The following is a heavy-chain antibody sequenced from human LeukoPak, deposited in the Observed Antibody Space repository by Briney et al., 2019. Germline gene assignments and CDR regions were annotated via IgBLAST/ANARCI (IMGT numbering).Heavy chain of an antibody. Sequence: GGSLRLSCAASGFTFSSYSMNWVRQAPGKGLEWVSSITSSSSYIYYADSVKGRFTISRDNSKNSLYLQMNSLRAEDTAVYYCARAGFTFSDYFGSFFDYWGQGTLVTVSS. D-gene: IGHD3-10*01. CDR2: ITSSSSYI. V-gene: IGHV3-21*06. CDR3: ARAGFTFSDYFGSFFDY. J-gene: IGHJ4*02. CDR1: GFTFSSYS.